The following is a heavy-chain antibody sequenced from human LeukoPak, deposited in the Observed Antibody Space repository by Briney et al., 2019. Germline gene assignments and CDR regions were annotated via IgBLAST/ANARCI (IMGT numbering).Heavy chain of an antibody. CDR3: FQGFCASGTCYTGDF. J-gene: IGHJ4*02. D-gene: IGHD2-8*01. CDR2: SRNKGQGYTT. Sequence: SGGSLRLSCAASGFTFSDHYMDWVRQAPGKGLEWVGRSRNKGQGYTTEYAASVKGRFTISRDDSKNSLYLQMNSLKIDDTAVYYCFQGFCASGTCYTGDFWGQGVLVTVSS. CDR1: GFTFSDHY. V-gene: IGHV3-72*01.